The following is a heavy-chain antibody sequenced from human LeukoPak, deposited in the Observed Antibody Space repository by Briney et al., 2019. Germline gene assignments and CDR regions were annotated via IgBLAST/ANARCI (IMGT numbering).Heavy chain of an antibody. J-gene: IGHJ4*02. V-gene: IGHV4-59*01. CDR1: GASISNDY. CDR2: ISNIGST. D-gene: IGHD1-26*01. CDR3: AREEVSEMGATPEGIDY. Sequence: ETLSLTCTVSGASISNDYWFWTWIRQPPGKGLEWIGFISNIGSTKYSPSLKSRVTISIDTSNNQFSLELTSVTAADTAVYYCAREEVSEMGATPEGIDYWGQGTLVTVSS.